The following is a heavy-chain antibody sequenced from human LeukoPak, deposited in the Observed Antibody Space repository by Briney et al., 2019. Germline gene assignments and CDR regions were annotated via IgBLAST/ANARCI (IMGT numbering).Heavy chain of an antibody. CDR2: IKQDGSEK. D-gene: IGHD3-22*01. CDR1: GFTFSSYW. Sequence: PGGSLRLSCAASGFTFSSYWMSWVRQTPGKGLEWVANIKQDGSEKDYVDSMKGRFTISRGNAKNSVYLQMNSLRAEDTAVYYCARDTWGYYDSSGYIGRYFDYWGQGTLVTVSS. J-gene: IGHJ4*02. CDR3: ARDTWGYYDSSGYIGRYFDY. V-gene: IGHV3-7*03.